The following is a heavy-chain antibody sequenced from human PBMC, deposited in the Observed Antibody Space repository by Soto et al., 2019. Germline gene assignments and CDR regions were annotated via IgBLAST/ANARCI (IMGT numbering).Heavy chain of an antibody. CDR2: INHSGST. Sequence: QVQLQQWGAGLLKPSETLSLTCAVYGGSFSGYYWSWIRQPPGKGLEWIGEINHSGSTNYNPSLKSRVTISVDTSKNQFSLKLSSVTAADTAVYYCARGSIAAAGTRWFDPWGQGTLVTVSS. CDR3: ARGSIAAAGTRWFDP. J-gene: IGHJ5*02. CDR1: GGSFSGYY. D-gene: IGHD6-13*01. V-gene: IGHV4-34*01.